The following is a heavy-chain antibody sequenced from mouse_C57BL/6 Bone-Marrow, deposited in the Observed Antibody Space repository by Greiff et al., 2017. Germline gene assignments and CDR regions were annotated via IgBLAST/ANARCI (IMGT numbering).Heavy chain of an antibody. Sequence: VQLQQSGAELVMPGASVKLSCKASGYTFTSYWMHWVKQRPGQGLEWIGEIDPSDSYTNYNQKFKGKSTLTVDKSSSTAYMQLSSLTSEDSAVYYCALLIYYYGSAWFAYWGQGTLVTVSA. D-gene: IGHD1-1*01. CDR3: ALLIYYYGSAWFAY. CDR2: IDPSDSYT. J-gene: IGHJ3*01. CDR1: GYTFTSYW. V-gene: IGHV1-69*01.